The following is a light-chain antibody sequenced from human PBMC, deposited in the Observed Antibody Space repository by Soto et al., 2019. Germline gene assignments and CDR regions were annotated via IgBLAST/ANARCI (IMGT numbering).Light chain of an antibody. CDR1: SGSVSTSYY. V-gene: IGLV8-61*01. J-gene: IGLJ2*01. CDR3: VLYMGSGISV. CDR2: STN. Sequence: QTVVTQVPSFSVSPGGTVTLTCGLSSGSVSTSYYPSWYQQTPGQAPRTLIYSTNTRSSGVPDRFSGSILGNKAAPTITGAQADDESDYYCVLYMGSGISVFGGGTKLTVL.